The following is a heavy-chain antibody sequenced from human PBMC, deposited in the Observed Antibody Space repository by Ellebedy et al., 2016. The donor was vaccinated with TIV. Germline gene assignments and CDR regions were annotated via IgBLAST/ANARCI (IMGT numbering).Heavy chain of an antibody. D-gene: IGHD6-6*01. V-gene: IGHV3-30-3*01. J-gene: IGHJ6*02. CDR1: GFTFSSYA. Sequence: GESLKISCAASGFTFSSYAMHWVRQAPGKGLEWVAVISYDGSNKYYADSVKGRFTISRDNSKNTLYLQMNSLRAEDTAVYYCARAPLPEQLVEEDYYGMDVWGQGTTVTVSS. CDR3: ARAPLPEQLVEEDYYGMDV. CDR2: ISYDGSNK.